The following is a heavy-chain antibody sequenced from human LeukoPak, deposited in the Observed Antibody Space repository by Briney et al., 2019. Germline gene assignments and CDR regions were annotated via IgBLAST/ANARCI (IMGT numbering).Heavy chain of an antibody. CDR2: INHSGST. CDR1: GGSFSGDY. V-gene: IGHV4-34*01. Sequence: PSETLSLTCGVSGGSFSGDYWNWIRQPPGKGLEWIGEINHSGSTNYKSSLKSRVSISIDTSKNQFSLKLSSVTAADTAVYYCARQSLGYAFDIWGQGTMVTVSS. J-gene: IGHJ3*02. CDR3: ARQSLGYAFDI. D-gene: IGHD3-10*01.